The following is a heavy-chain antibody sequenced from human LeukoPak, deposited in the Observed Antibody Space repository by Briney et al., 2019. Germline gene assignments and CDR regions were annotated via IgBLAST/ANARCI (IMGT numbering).Heavy chain of an antibody. CDR2: INTIGSST. D-gene: IGHD4-17*01. CDR3: VRVVYGDYLFDY. V-gene: IGHV3-74*01. CDR1: GFTFSSYW. J-gene: IGHJ4*02. Sequence: PGGSLRLSCAASGFTFSSYWMHWVRQAPGKGLVWVSRINTIGSSTTYADSVKGRFSISRDNAKNTLYLQMNSLRAEDTAVYYCVRVVYGDYLFDYWGQGTLVTVSS.